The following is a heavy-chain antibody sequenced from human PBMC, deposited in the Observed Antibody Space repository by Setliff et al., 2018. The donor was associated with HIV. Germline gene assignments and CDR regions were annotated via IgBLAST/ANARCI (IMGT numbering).Heavy chain of an antibody. J-gene: IGHJ4*02. CDR1: DSGTYY. Sequence: PSETLSLTCTVSDSGTYYWSWIRQPAGKGLEWIGRVSSRGDTNYNPSLKSRVTISLDTSKNQFSLKLSSVTAADTAVYYCARHDSGGYYSLDYWGQGTLVTVSS. V-gene: IGHV4-61*02. CDR2: VSSRGDT. CDR3: ARHDSGGYYSLDY. D-gene: IGHD3-22*01.